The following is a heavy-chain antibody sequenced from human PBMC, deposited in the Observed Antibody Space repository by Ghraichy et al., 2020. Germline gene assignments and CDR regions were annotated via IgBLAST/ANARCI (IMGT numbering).Heavy chain of an antibody. CDR2: IKPDGSEE. D-gene: IGHD6-6*01. CDR3: ARSTFSSADY. Sequence: GGSLRLSCAASEFTFSNYWMSWARQAPGKGLEWVAHIKPDGSEEFYVDSVKGRFTTSRENAHNSLSLQMNSLRAEDSAVYYCARSTFSSADYWGQGTLVTVSS. V-gene: IGHV3-7*01. CDR1: EFTFSNYW. J-gene: IGHJ4*02.